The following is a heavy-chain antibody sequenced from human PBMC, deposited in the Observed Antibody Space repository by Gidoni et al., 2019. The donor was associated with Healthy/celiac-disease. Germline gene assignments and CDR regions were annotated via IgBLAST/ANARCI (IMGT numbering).Heavy chain of an antibody. J-gene: IGHJ4*02. Sequence: RLSCPASGFTFSSYAMSWVRQAPGKGLEWVSAISGSGGSTYYADSVKGRFTISRDNSKNTLYLQMNSLRAEDTAVYYCAKAGMITFGGVNWGQGTLVTVSS. CDR1: GFTFSSYA. D-gene: IGHD3-16*01. CDR3: AKAGMITFGGVN. V-gene: IGHV3-23*01. CDR2: ISGSGGST.